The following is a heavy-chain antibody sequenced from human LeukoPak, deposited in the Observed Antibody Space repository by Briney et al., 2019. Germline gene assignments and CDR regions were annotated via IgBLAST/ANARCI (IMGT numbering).Heavy chain of an antibody. V-gene: IGHV1-8*01. CDR1: GYTFTSYD. CDR3: ARSYSSSKPAFDI. D-gene: IGHD6-6*01. Sequence: GASVKLSCKASGYTFTSYDINWVRQATGQGLEWRGWMNPNSGNTGYAQKFQGRVTMTRNTSISTAYMELSSLRSEDTVVYYCARSYSSSKPAFDIWGQGTMVTVSS. J-gene: IGHJ3*02. CDR2: MNPNSGNT.